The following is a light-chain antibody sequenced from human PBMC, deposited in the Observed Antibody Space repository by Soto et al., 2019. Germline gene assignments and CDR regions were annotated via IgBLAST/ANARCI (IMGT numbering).Light chain of an antibody. CDR1: QSISTW. CDR3: QEYNKYSRT. CDR2: QAF. J-gene: IGKJ1*01. Sequence: DLRLTQSHSTLPASVGARVTITCRASQSISTWLAWYQQTPGKAPKLLIYQAFSLDSGVPSRLSGSGSGTGFTLTISSLQPEDWAKDYCQEYNKYSRTVGHGTKVEIK. V-gene: IGKV1-5*03.